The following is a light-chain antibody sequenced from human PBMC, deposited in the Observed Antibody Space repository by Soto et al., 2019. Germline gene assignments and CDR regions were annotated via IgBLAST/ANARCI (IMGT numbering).Light chain of an antibody. J-gene: IGKJ2*01. CDR3: HQYGSSPSYT. V-gene: IGKV3-20*01. CDR1: QSASSSY. Sequence: EIVLTQSPGTLSLSPGERAPLSCRASQSASSSYLAWYQQKPGQAPRLLIYGASSRATGIPDRCSGSGSGTDFTLTISRLEPEDFAVYYCHQYGSSPSYTFGQGTKLEIK. CDR2: GAS.